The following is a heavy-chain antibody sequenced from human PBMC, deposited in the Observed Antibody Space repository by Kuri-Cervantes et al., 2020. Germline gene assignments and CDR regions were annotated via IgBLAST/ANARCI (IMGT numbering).Heavy chain of an antibody. J-gene: IGHJ4*02. CDR1: GYTFTGYY. Sequence: ASVKVSCKASGYTFTGYYMHWVRQAPGQGLEWMGWINPNSGGTNYAQKFQGRVTMTTDTSTSTAYMELRSLRSEDTAVYYCARDRRWNSGYDPMDFDYWGQGTLVTVSS. V-gene: IGHV1-2*02. CDR3: ARDRRWNSGYDPMDFDY. CDR2: INPNSGGT. D-gene: IGHD5-12*01.